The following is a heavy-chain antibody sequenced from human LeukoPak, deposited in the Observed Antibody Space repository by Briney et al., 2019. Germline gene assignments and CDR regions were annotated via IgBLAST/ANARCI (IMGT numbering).Heavy chain of an antibody. CDR1: GGSISSYY. D-gene: IGHD1-1*01. V-gene: IGHV4-39*01. CDR2: IYYSGST. CDR3: ASYSGTYYFDY. Sequence: PSETLSLTCTVSGGSISSYYWGWIRQPPGKGLEWIGSIYYSGSTYYNPSLKSRVTISVDTSKNQFSLKLSSVTAADTAVYYCASYSGTYYFDYWGQGTLVTVSS. J-gene: IGHJ4*02.